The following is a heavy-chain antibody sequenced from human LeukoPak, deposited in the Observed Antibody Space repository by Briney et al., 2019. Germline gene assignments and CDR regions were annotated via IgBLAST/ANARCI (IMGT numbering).Heavy chain of an antibody. Sequence: SGTLSLTCAVSGGSISSTNWWTWVRQPPGKGLEWIGEIYHSGSTYYNPSLKSRVTISVDTSKNQFSLKLSSVTAADTAVYYCARSPHCSSTSCYSRLRVNGAFDIWGQGTMVTVSS. V-gene: IGHV4-4*02. CDR3: ARSPHCSSTSCYSRLRVNGAFDI. J-gene: IGHJ3*02. CDR1: GGSISSTNW. CDR2: IYHSGST. D-gene: IGHD2-2*02.